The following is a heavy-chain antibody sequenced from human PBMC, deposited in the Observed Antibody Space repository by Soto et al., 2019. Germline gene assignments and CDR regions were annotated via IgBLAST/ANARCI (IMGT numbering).Heavy chain of an antibody. CDR3: ARDRRGITIFGVVIKGNDWFDP. Sequence: ASVKVSCKASGYTFTNYGISWVRQAPGQGLEWMGWISGYNGNTNYAQRLQGRVTMTTDTSTTTAYMELKSLRSDDTAVYYCARDRRGITIFGVVIKGNDWFDPWGQGTLVTVSS. V-gene: IGHV1-18*01. D-gene: IGHD3-3*01. CDR2: ISGYNGNT. J-gene: IGHJ5*02. CDR1: GYTFTNYG.